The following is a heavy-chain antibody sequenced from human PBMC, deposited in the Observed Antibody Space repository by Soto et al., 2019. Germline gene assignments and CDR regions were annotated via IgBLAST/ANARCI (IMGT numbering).Heavy chain of an antibody. V-gene: IGHV3-48*01. CDR2: ISSTSSAK. J-gene: IGHJ6*02. Sequence: PGGSLRLSCAASGFTFSSHSMNWVRQAPGKGLEWVSYISSTSSAKYYAGSVKGRFTISRDNAKNTLYLQMNSLRAEDTAVYYCARDNPRSSGWDVWGQGTTVTVSS. CDR1: GFTFSSHS. CDR3: ARDNPRSSGWDV.